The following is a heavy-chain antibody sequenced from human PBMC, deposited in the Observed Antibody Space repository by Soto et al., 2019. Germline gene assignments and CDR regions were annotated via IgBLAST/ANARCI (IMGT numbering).Heavy chain of an antibody. CDR2: IVGSGAST. D-gene: IGHD3-22*01. V-gene: IGHV3-23*01. J-gene: IGHJ4*02. CDR1: GFTFSNYA. Sequence: GGSLRLSCAASGFTFSNYAMNWIRQAPGKGLEWVSGIVGSGASTNYADSVKGRFTISRDNSKNTLYLHMNGLRAKDTATYYCAKLPSSGFYYFDDWGQGT. CDR3: AKLPSSGFYYFDD.